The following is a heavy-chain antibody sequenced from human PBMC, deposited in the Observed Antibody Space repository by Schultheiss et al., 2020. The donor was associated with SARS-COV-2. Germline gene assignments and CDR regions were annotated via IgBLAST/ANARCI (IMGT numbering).Heavy chain of an antibody. D-gene: IGHD3-3*01. CDR2: ISGSGGST. CDR1: GFTFSSYA. CDR3: ARGLSGRPVDY. Sequence: GGSLRLSCAASGFTFSSYAMSWVRQAPGKGLEWVSAISGSGGSTYYEDSVKGRFTISRDNSKNTVYLQMSSLGGEDTAVYYCARGLSGRPVDYWGQGTLVTVSS. V-gene: IGHV3-23*01. J-gene: IGHJ4*02.